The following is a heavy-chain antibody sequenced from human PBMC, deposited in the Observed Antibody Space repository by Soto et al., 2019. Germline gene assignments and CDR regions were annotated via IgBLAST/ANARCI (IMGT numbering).Heavy chain of an antibody. Sequence: QLQLQESGPGLVKPSETPSLTCSVSGGSISSRSYYWGWIRQPPGKGLEWIGSIYYSGSTYYNPSLKNRVTIAVDASKNQFSLKLSSVTAPDTAVYYCARRPPRGGWYDGFDIWGQGTMVTVSS. CDR3: ARRPPRGGWYDGFDI. CDR1: GGSISSRSYY. J-gene: IGHJ3*02. V-gene: IGHV4-39*01. D-gene: IGHD6-19*01. CDR2: IYYSGST.